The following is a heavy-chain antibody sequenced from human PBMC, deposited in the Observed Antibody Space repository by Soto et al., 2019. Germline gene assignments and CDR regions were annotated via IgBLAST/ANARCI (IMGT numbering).Heavy chain of an antibody. Sequence: GGSLRLSCAASGFTFSSYGMHWVRQAPGKGLEWVAVIWYDGSNKYYADSVKGRFTISRDNSKNTLYLQMNSLRAEDTAVYYCARDYYDILFGYYTAWGLNAFDIWGQGTMVTVSS. CDR1: GFTFSSYG. D-gene: IGHD3-9*01. V-gene: IGHV3-33*01. J-gene: IGHJ3*02. CDR3: ARDYYDILFGYYTAWGLNAFDI. CDR2: IWYDGSNK.